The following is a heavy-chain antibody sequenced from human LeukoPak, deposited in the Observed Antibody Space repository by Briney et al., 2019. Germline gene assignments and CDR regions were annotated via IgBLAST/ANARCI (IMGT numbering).Heavy chain of an antibody. CDR1: RGSISPDH. D-gene: IGHD4/OR15-4a*01. V-gene: IGHV4-59*08. CDR3: GRLVDGANSRVDS. CDR2: IFYTGRA. J-gene: IGHJ4*02. Sequence: PSETLSLTCTVSRGSISPDHCAWIRQPPGKGLEWIGYIFYTGRARYHSSLEGRATLTVEMSKNQVSLKLRSVTAADTATYYWGRLVDGANSRVDSWGQGTLVTVSS.